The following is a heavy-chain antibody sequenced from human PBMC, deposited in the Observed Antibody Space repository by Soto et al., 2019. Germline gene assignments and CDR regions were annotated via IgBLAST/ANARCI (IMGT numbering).Heavy chain of an antibody. CDR2: ISAYNGNT. CDR1: GYTFTSYG. J-gene: IGHJ6*04. D-gene: IGHD4-17*01. Sequence: QVQLVQSGAEVKKPGASVKVSCKASGYTFTSYGISWVRQAPGQGLEWMGWISAYNGNTNYAQKLQGRVTMTTDTTTSTAYMELRSLRSDDTAVYYCAIIGQAESYDYGDSEVWGKGTTVTVSS. V-gene: IGHV1-18*01. CDR3: AIIGQAESYDYGDSEV.